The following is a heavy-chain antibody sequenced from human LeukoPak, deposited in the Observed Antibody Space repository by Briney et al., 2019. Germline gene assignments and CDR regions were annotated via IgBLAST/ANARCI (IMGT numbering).Heavy chain of an antibody. Sequence: ASVKVSCKASGYTFTSYGISWVRQAPGQGLEWMGWISAYNGNTNYAQKLQGRVTMTTDTSTSTAYMELRSLRSDDTAVYYCARDLPTVYYDILTGYYKGGDYFDYWGQGTLVTVSS. CDR3: ARDLPTVYYDILTGYYKGGDYFDY. J-gene: IGHJ4*02. D-gene: IGHD3-9*01. V-gene: IGHV1-18*01. CDR2: ISAYNGNT. CDR1: GYTFTSYG.